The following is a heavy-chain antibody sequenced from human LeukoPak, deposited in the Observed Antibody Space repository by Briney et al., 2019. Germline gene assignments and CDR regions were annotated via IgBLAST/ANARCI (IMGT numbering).Heavy chain of an antibody. CDR3: VKDRDSSGWYYFDY. Sequence: GGSLRLSCSASGFTFSSYAMHWVRQAPGKGLEYVSTISSNGGSTYYADSVKGRFTISRDNSENTLYLQMSSLRAEDTAVYYCVKDRDSSGWYYFDYWGQGTLVTVSS. CDR2: ISSNGGST. J-gene: IGHJ4*02. V-gene: IGHV3-64D*06. CDR1: GFTFSSYA. D-gene: IGHD6-19*01.